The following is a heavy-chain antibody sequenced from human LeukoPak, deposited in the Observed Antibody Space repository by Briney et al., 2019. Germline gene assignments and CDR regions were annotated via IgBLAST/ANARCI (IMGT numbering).Heavy chain of an antibody. Sequence: SETLSLTRTVSGGSISSYYWSWIRQPPGKGLEWIGYIYYSGSTNYNPSLKSRVTISVDTSKNQFSLKLSSVTAADTAVYYCARDRLELGMDVWGQGTTVTVSS. CDR1: GGSISSYY. J-gene: IGHJ6*02. D-gene: IGHD1-7*01. CDR2: IYYSGST. V-gene: IGHV4-59*01. CDR3: ARDRLELGMDV.